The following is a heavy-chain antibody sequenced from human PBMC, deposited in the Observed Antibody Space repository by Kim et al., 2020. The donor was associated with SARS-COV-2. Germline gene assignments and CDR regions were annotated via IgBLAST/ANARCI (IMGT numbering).Heavy chain of an antibody. D-gene: IGHD3-22*01. J-gene: IGHJ5*02. Sequence: GGSLRLSCAASGFTFSSYEMNWVRQAPGKGLEWVSYISTNGITIYYADSVKGRFTISRDNAKKSLHLEMNSLRVEDTAVYYCVRESYYDNSGYFTWGQGTGVTVSS. CDR2: ISTNGITI. CDR1: GFTFSSYE. V-gene: IGHV3-48*03. CDR3: VRESYYDNSGYFT.